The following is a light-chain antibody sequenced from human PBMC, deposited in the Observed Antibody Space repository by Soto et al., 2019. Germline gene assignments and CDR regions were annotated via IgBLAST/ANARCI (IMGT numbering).Light chain of an antibody. J-gene: IGLJ3*02. CDR1: TSDIGDNY. Sequence: QAVLTQAPSASGTPGQSVTISCSGSTSDIGDNYVYWYQHLPGTAPKLLIYRDDQRPAGVPDRFSGSKSGTSASLAISGLRSEDEADYWCAAWDDSLTGWVFGGGTKVTVL. CDR2: RDD. CDR3: AAWDDSLTGWV. V-gene: IGLV1-47*01.